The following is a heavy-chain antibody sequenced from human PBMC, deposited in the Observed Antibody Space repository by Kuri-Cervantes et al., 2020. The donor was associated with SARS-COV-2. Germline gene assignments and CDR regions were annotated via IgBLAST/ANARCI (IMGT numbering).Heavy chain of an antibody. V-gene: IGHV3-21*01. CDR1: GFTFSSYS. CDR2: ISSSSSYI. Sequence: LSLTCAASGFTFSSYSMNWVRQAPGKGLEWVSSISSSSSYIYYADSVKGRFTISRDNAKNSLYLQMSSLRAEDTAVYYCARENRDGYKGGFDYWGQGTLVTVSS. J-gene: IGHJ4*02. CDR3: ARENRDGYKGGFDY. D-gene: IGHD5-24*01.